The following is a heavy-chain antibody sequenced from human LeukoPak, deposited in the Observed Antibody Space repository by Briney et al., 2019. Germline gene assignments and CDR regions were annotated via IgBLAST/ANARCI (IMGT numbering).Heavy chain of an antibody. CDR3: ARERKSGRRIFDY. CDR2: IYSGGST. J-gene: IGHJ4*02. Sequence: GGSLRLSCAASGFTASSNYMSWVRQAPGKGLEWVSVIYSGGSTYYADSVKGRFTISRDNSKNTLYLQMNSLRAEDTAVYYCARERKSGRRIFDYWGQGTLVTVSS. V-gene: IGHV3-53*01. D-gene: IGHD3-3*01. CDR1: GFTASSNY.